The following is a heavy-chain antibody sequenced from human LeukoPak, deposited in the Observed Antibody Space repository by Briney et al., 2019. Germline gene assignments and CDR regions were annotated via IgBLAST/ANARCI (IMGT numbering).Heavy chain of an antibody. CDR2: IASDGNDK. D-gene: IGHD6-13*01. CDR1: GFTFSSYS. V-gene: IGHV3-30*18. J-gene: IGHJ4*02. CDR3: AKDGAMAAAGYYFDY. Sequence: GGSLRLSFAASGFTFSSYSMNWVRQAPGKGLEWVAVIASDGNDKHLADSVKGRFTISRDNSRNTLYLQMNSLRTEDTAVYYCAKDGAMAAAGYYFDYWGQETPVTVSS.